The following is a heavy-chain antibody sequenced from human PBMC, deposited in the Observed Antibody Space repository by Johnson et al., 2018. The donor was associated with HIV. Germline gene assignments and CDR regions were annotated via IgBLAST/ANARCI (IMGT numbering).Heavy chain of an antibody. Sequence: QVQLVESGGGVVQPGRSLRLSCAASGFTFSSYGMHWVRQAPGKGLEWVAVIWYDGSNKYYADSVKGRFTISRDNSKNTLYLQMNGLRVEDTAVYYCAKVDCGGAFDIWGQGTMVTVSS. CDR1: GFTFSSYG. J-gene: IGHJ3*02. D-gene: IGHD2-21*01. V-gene: IGHV3-33*06. CDR3: AKVDCGGAFDI. CDR2: IWYDGSNK.